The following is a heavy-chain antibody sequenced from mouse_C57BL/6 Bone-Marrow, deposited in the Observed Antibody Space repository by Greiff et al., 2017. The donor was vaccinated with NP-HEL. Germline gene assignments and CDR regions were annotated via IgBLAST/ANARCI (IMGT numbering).Heavy chain of an antibody. CDR1: GFTFSDYY. J-gene: IGHJ1*03. D-gene: IGHD1-1*01. Sequence: EVKLMESGGGLVQPGGSLKLSCAASGFTFSDYYMYWVRQTPEKRLEWVAYISNGGGSTYYPDTVKGRFTISRDNAKNTLYLQMSRLKSEDTAMYYCARLPLITTVVEGYFDVWGTGTTVTVSS. V-gene: IGHV5-12*01. CDR2: ISNGGGST. CDR3: ARLPLITTVVEGYFDV.